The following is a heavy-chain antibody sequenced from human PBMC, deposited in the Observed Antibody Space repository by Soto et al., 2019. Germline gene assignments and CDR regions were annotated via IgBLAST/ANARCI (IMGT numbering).Heavy chain of an antibody. J-gene: IGHJ5*02. CDR3: ARTLGRRRITIFGVTISDPADP. D-gene: IGHD3-3*01. V-gene: IGHV4-30-4*01. Sequence: SETLSLTCTVSGGSISSGDYYWSWIRQPPGKGLEWIGYIYYSGSTYYNPSLKSRVTISVDTSKNQFSLKLSSVTAADTAVYYCARTLGRRRITIFGVTISDPADPWGQGTLVTVSS. CDR1: GGSISSGDYY. CDR2: IYYSGST.